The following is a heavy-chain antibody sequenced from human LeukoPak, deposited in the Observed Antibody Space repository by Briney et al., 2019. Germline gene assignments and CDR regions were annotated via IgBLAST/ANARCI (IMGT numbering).Heavy chain of an antibody. Sequence: GGSLRLSCAASGFTLSSYAMSWVRQAPGKGLEWVSAISGCGGSTYYADSVKGRFTISRDNSKNTLYLQMNSLRAEDTAVYYCAKDGGDCSSTSCYLIWFDPWGQGTLVTVSS. CDR3: AKDGGDCSSTSCYLIWFDP. CDR1: GFTLSSYA. CDR2: ISGCGGST. V-gene: IGHV3-23*01. D-gene: IGHD2-2*01. J-gene: IGHJ5*02.